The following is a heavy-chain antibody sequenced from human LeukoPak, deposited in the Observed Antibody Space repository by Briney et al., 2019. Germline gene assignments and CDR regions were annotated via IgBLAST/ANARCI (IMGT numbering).Heavy chain of an antibody. CDR2: IYYSGST. V-gene: IGHV4-59*01. J-gene: IGHJ5*02. Sequence: SETLSLTCTVSGASISSYYWSWIRQPPGKGLEWIGYIYYSGSTRYNPSLKSRVTVSVDTSKNQFSLKLSSVTAADTAVYYCARVGILRFPSNWFDPWGQGTLVTVSS. CDR3: ARVGILRFPSNWFDP. CDR1: GASISSYY. D-gene: IGHD3-3*01.